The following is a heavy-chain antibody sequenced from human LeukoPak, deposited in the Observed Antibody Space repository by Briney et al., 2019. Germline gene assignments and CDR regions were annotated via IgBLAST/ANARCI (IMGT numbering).Heavy chain of an antibody. D-gene: IGHD2-2*02. J-gene: IGHJ6*03. CDR1: GGSISSGDYY. CDR2: IYYSGST. Sequence: SQTLSLTCTVSGGSISSGDYYWSWIRQPPGKGLEWIGYIYYSGSTNYNPSLKSRVTMSVDTSKNQFSLKLSSVTAADTAVYYCARDSCSSTSCYTYYMDVWGKGTTVTVSS. CDR3: ARDSCSSTSCYTYYMDV. V-gene: IGHV4-30-4*01.